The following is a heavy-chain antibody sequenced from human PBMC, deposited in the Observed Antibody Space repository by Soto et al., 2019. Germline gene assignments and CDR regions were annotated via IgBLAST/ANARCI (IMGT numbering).Heavy chain of an antibody. V-gene: IGHV3-74*01. D-gene: IGHD3-22*01. CDR2: INSDGSST. CDR1: GFTFSSYW. Sequence: GGSLRLSCAASGFTFSSYWMHWVRQAPGKGLVWVSRINSDGSSTSYADSVKGRFTISRDNAKNTLYLQMNSLRAEDTAVYYCARDPERITMIVVVITTDPLYYFDYWGQGTLVTVSS. CDR3: ARDPERITMIVVVITTDPLYYFDY. J-gene: IGHJ4*02.